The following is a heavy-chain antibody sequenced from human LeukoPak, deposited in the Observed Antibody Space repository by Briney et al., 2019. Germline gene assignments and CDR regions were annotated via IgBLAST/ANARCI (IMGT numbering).Heavy chain of an antibody. Sequence: GGSLRLSCTASGFTFGDYLMSWFRQAPGKGLEWIGFISGGTTEYAASVKGRFTISRDDSTSIAYLQMNSLTTEDTAVYYCSRGSGWLSVYWGEGTLVTVSS. CDR1: GFTFGDYL. J-gene: IGHJ4*02. CDR3: SRGSGWLSVY. CDR2: ISGGTT. D-gene: IGHD6-19*01. V-gene: IGHV3-49*03.